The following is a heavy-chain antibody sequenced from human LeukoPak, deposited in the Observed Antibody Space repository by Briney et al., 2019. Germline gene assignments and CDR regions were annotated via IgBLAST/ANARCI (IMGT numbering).Heavy chain of an antibody. CDR2: IKQDGSEK. Sequence: GGSLRLSCAASGLTFSSYWMTWVRQAPGKGLEWMANIKQDGSEKYYVDSVKGRFTISRDNAKNSLYLQMNSLRAEDTAVYYCARGYYGSGSYYTAYWGQGTLVTVSS. V-gene: IGHV3-7*04. D-gene: IGHD3-10*01. J-gene: IGHJ4*02. CDR1: GLTFSSYW. CDR3: ARGYYGSGSYYTAY.